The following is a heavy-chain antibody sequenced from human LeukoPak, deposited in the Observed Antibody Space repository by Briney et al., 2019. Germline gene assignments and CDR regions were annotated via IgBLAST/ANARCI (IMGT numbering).Heavy chain of an antibody. CDR1: GFSFSTYW. Sequence: GGSLRLSCAASGFSFSTYWLAWVRQAPGTGLEGVANINPAGSETYYVDPVKGRFSISGDNAKNLVYLQMNSLRAEDTAVYHCARFGYVAAVDVWGQGTPVTVSS. J-gene: IGHJ4*02. CDR2: INPAGSET. D-gene: IGHD2-15*01. V-gene: IGHV3-7*01. CDR3: ARFGYVAAVDV.